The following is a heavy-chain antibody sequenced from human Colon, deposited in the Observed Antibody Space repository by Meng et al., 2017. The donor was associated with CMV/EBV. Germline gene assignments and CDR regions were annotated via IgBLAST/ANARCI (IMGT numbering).Heavy chain of an antibody. CDR1: AYSFTGLS. Sequence: PLEQLCGGVRMPGAAVMAACKSSAYSFTGLSLHWVRQAPGQGLEWMGWMDPTTGRTDYAQKFQGTVTMTRDTSISTAYLELSRLTSDDTAVYYCASHSSYVWGSHHWGQGTLVTVSS. CDR3: ASHSSYVWGSHH. J-gene: IGHJ1*01. V-gene: IGHV1-2*02. CDR2: MDPTTGRT. D-gene: IGHD3-16*01.